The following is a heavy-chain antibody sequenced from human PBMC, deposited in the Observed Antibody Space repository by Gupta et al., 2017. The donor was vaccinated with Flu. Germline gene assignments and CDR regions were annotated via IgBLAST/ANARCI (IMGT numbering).Heavy chain of an antibody. J-gene: IGHJ4*02. D-gene: IGHD7-27*01. Sequence: WVRQAPGKGLEWMGGIIPIFGTANYAQKFQGRVTITADKSTSTAYMELSSLRSEDTAVYYCARDRNWGYFDYWGQGTLVTVSS. V-gene: IGHV1-69*06. CDR2: IIPIFGTA. CDR3: ARDRNWGYFDY.